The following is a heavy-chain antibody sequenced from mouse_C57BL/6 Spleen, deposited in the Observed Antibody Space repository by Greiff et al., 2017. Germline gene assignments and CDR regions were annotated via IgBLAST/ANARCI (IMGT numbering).Heavy chain of an antibody. CDR2: IDPSDSET. J-gene: IGHJ4*01. D-gene: IGHD2-5*01. CDR1: GYTFTSYW. V-gene: IGHV1-52*01. CDR3: ARSSNYVLDYAMDY. Sequence: QVQLQQPGAELVRPGSSVKLSCKASGYTFTSYWMHWVKQRPIQGLEWIGNIDPSDSETHYNQKFKDKATLTVDKSSSTAYMQLSSLTSEDSAVYYCARSSNYVLDYAMDYWGQGTSVTVSS.